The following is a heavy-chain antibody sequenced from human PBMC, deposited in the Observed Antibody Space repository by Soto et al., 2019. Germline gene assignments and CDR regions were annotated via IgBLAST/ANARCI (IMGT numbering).Heavy chain of an antibody. D-gene: IGHD4-17*01. J-gene: IGHJ3*02. CDR2: ISAYNGNT. V-gene: IGHV1-18*04. CDR1: GYTFTSYG. CDR3: ARGRERGPTVTYGDDAFDI. Sequence: QVQLVQSGAEVKKPGASVKVSCKASGYTFTSYGISWVRQAPGQGLEWMGWISAYNGNTNYAQKLQGRVTMTTDTSTSTAYMELRSLRSDDTAVYYCARGRERGPTVTYGDDAFDIWGKGTMVTVAS.